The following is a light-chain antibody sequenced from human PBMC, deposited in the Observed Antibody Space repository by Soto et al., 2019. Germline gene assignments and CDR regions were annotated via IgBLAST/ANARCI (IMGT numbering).Light chain of an antibody. CDR1: SSNIGRNS. J-gene: IGLJ1*01. CDR3: AAWDDSLNEYV. Sequence: QSVLTQAPSVSGTPGQRVPITCSGSSSNIGRNSVNWYQHLPGTAPKLLTHGNNHRPSGVPDRFSGSKSGTSASLAISGLQPEDEADYCCAAWDDSLNEYVFGDGTKVTVL. CDR2: GNN. V-gene: IGLV1-44*01.